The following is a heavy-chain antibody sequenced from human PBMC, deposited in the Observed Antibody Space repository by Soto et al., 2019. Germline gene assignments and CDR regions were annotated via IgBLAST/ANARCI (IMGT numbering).Heavy chain of an antibody. Sequence: GGSLRLSCAASGFTFSNYWMHWVRQAPEKGLVWVSRIYSDGSSTNYADSVKGRFTISRDNAKNTLYLQMNSLRAEDTAVYYCATKLYYGDYYYYMDVWGKGTTVTVSS. D-gene: IGHD2-8*01. CDR3: ATKLYYGDYYYYMDV. V-gene: IGHV3-74*01. J-gene: IGHJ6*03. CDR2: IYSDGSST. CDR1: GFTFSNYW.